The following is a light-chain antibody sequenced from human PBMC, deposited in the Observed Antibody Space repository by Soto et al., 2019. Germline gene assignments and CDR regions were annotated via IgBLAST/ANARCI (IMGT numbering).Light chain of an antibody. CDR2: DAS. J-gene: IGKJ1*01. V-gene: IGKV3-20*01. CDR3: QQYGSSPT. CDR1: QSVSSSY. Sequence: EIVLTQSPGTLSLSPGERATLSCRSSQSVSSSYLAWYQQKPGQAPRLLIYDASSRATGIPDRFSGSWSGTYFTITISILEPEDFAVYYCQQYGSSPTFGQGTKVEIK.